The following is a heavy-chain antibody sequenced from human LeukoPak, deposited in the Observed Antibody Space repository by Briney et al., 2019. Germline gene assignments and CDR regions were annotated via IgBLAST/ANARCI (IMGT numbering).Heavy chain of an antibody. CDR1: GYTFTSYY. V-gene: IGHV1-46*01. CDR3: ARIWSDQIGTDY. CDR2: INPNGGST. Sequence: ASVKVSCKASGYTFTSYYIYWVRQAPGQGLEWMGIINPNGGSTSYAQKFQGRVTTTRDTSTSTVYMGLSSLRSEDTAVYYCARIWSDQIGTDYWGQGTLVTVSS. J-gene: IGHJ4*02. D-gene: IGHD3-3*01.